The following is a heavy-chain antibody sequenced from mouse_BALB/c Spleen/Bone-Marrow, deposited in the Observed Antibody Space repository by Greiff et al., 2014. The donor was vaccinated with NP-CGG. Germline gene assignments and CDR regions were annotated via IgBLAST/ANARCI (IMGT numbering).Heavy chain of an antibody. V-gene: IGHV1-69*01. J-gene: IGHJ2*01. CDR3: ARSYYGSSYFDY. Sequence: LQESGAELVMPGASVKMSCKASGYTFTDYWMHWVKQRPGQGLEWIGAIDTSDSYTSYNQKFKGKATLTVDESSSTAYMQLSSLTSEDSAVYYCARSYYGSSYFDYWGQGTTLTVSS. CDR1: GYTFTDYW. CDR2: IDTSDSYT. D-gene: IGHD1-1*01.